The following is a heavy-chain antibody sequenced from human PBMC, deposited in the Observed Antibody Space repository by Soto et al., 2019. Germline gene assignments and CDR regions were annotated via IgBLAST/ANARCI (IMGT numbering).Heavy chain of an antibody. J-gene: IGHJ5*02. CDR2: TYYSGST. CDR1: GGSISSSSFH. V-gene: IGHV4-39*02. CDR3: ARRERAAGTDWWFDP. D-gene: IGHD6-13*01. Sequence: QLQLQESGPGLVKPSETLSLTCTVSGGSISSSSFHWGWIRQPPGKRLEWIGSTYYSGSTYSSPFLKSRFTKAGDTSQNHFSLKLSYVTAADPAVYYCARRERAAGTDWWFDPWGQGTLVTVSS.